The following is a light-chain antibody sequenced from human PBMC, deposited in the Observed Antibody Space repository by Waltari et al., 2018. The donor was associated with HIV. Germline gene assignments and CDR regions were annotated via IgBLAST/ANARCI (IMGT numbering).Light chain of an antibody. J-gene: IGLJ2*01. CDR1: SSDVCGFNF. Sequence: QSALTQPRSVSGSPGQSVTISCTGTSSDVCGFNFVSGYQQHPGKAPKLMIYDVTKRPSGVPDRFSGSKFDNTASLTISGLQADDEADYYCCSYAGSYTLVVFGGGTKLTVL. CDR3: CSYAGSYTLVV. CDR2: DVT. V-gene: IGLV2-11*01.